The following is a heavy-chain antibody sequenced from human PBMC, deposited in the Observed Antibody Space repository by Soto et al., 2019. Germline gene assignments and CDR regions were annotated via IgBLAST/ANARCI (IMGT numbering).Heavy chain of an antibody. V-gene: IGHV3-30*18. J-gene: IGHJ4*02. CDR3: AKAGRGRVWFGELAPYYFDY. D-gene: IGHD3-10*01. CDR2: ISYDGSNK. CDR1: GFTFRSYG. Sequence: QVQLVESGGGVVQPGRSLRLSCAASGFTFRSYGMHWVRQAPGKGLEWVAVISYDGSNKYYADSVKGRFTISRDNSKNTLYRQMNSLRAEDTAVYYCAKAGRGRVWFGELAPYYFDYWGQGTLVTVSS.